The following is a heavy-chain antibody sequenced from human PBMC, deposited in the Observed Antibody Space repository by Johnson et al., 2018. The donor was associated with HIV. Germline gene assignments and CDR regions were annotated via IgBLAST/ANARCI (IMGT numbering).Heavy chain of an antibody. CDR3: ARGTTGQYHYDAFDI. V-gene: IGHV3-33*08. D-gene: IGHD1-14*01. J-gene: IGHJ3*02. Sequence: QVQLVESGGGVVQPGRSLRLSCAASQFTFSSYYMNCVRQAPGKGLEWLAFIRYDGSNTDYVDSVKGRFTISRDNSKNTLYLQMNSLRAEDTAVYYCARGTTGQYHYDAFDIWGQGTMVTVSS. CDR1: QFTFSSYY. CDR2: IRYDGSNT.